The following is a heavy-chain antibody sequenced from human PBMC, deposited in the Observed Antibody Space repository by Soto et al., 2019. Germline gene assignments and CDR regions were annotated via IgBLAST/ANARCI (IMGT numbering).Heavy chain of an antibody. D-gene: IGHD5-18*01. CDR2: IDPSDSYT. V-gene: IGHV5-10-1*01. J-gene: IGHJ1*01. CDR3: ARIEVNTAMVPARN. CDR1: GYSFISYW. Sequence: SQKVPWNGSGYSFISYWIRRVRQMPGKGLEWMGRIDPSDSYTNYSPSFQGHVTISADKSISTAYLQWSSLKASDTAMYYCARIEVNTAMVPARNWGEGTLVTVSS.